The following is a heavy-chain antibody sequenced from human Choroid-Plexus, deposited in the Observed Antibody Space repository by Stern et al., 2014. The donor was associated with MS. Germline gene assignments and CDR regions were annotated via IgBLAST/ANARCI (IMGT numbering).Heavy chain of an antibody. CDR1: GFSFSSFG. D-gene: IGHD2/OR15-2a*01. CDR2: ISYDGSK. J-gene: IGHJ4*02. Sequence: QVQLVESGGGVVQPGRPLRLSCAASGFSFSSFGMHWVRQAPGKGLEWVALISYDGSKDYADYVKGRFAISRDNSKNKLYLPMNSLRAEDTAVYYCAKDRQYLTFFFDFWGQGSLVTVSS. V-gene: IGHV3-30*18. CDR3: AKDRQYLTFFFDF.